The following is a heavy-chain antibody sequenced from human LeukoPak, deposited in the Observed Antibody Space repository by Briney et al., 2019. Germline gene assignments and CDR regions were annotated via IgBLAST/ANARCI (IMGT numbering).Heavy chain of an antibody. CDR2: IYHSGTT. CDR3: ARDIGIYYYGLGGAFAI. Sequence: PSETLSLTCTVSGYSISSGYYWGWIRQPPGKGLEWIGSIYHSGTTYYNPSLKSRVTISVDTSKNQFSLKLSSVTAADTAVYSCARDIGIYYYGLGGAFAIWGQGTMLTVSS. CDR1: GYSISSGYY. V-gene: IGHV4-38-2*02. D-gene: IGHD3-10*01. J-gene: IGHJ3*02.